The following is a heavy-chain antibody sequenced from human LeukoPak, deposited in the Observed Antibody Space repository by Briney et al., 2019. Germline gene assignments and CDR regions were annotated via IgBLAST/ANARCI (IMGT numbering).Heavy chain of an antibody. D-gene: IGHD6-13*01. CDR3: ARTSSWYDY. J-gene: IGHJ4*02. Sequence: SETLSLTCTVSGGSISSGSYYWSWIRQPAGKGLEWTGRIYTSGSTNYNPSLKSRVTISVDTSKNQFSLKLSSVTAADTAVYYCARTSSWYDYWGQGTLVTVSS. CDR1: GGSISSGSYY. V-gene: IGHV4-61*02. CDR2: IYTSGST.